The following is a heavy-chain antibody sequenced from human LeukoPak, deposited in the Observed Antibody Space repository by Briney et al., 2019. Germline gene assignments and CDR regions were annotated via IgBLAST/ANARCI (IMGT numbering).Heavy chain of an antibody. V-gene: IGHV5-51*01. D-gene: IGHD2-21*02. Sequence: GESLKISCQASGYSFTTYWIGWVRQMPGKGREWIGIIFPGDFDTRYSPSFQGQVTVSADKSISTAYLQWSSHNATDTAMYYCARWVTADRGKKDAFDVWGQGTMVTVSS. CDR2: IFPGDFDT. CDR3: ARWVTADRGKKDAFDV. J-gene: IGHJ3*01. CDR1: GYSFTTYW.